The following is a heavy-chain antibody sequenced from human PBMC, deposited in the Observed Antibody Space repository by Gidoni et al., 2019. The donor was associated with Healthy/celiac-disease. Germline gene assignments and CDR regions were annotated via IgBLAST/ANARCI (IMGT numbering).Heavy chain of an antibody. CDR1: GYTFTSSY. CDR2: INPSVGST. Sequence: QVQLVQSGAEVKKPGASVKVSCKASGYTFTSSYMHWVRQAPGQGLAWMGIINPSVGSTSYAQKFQGRVTMTRDTSTSTVYMELSSLRSEDTAVYYCARDRVGAAAGTRYYYYYMDVWGKGTTVTVSS. V-gene: IGHV1-46*01. D-gene: IGHD6-13*01. J-gene: IGHJ6*03. CDR3: ARDRVGAAAGTRYYYYYMDV.